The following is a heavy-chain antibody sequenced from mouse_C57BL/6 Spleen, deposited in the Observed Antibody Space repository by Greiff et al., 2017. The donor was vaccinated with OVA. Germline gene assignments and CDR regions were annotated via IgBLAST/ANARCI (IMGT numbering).Heavy chain of an antibody. J-gene: IGHJ2*01. CDR2: IDPSDSET. V-gene: IGHV1-52*01. Sequence: VQLQQPGAELVRPGSSVKLSCKASGYTFTSYWMHWVKQRPIQGLEWIGNIDPSDSETHYTQKFKDKATLTVDKSSSTAYMQLSSLTSEDAAVYYCAREGVTTVVASYYGDYWGQGTTLTVSS. CDR3: AREGVTTVVASYYGDY. D-gene: IGHD1-1*01. CDR1: GYTFTSYW.